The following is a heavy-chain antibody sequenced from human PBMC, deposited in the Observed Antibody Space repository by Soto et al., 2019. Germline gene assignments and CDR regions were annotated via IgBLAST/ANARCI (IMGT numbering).Heavy chain of an antibody. Sequence: QVRLHESGPGIVKPSQTLSLTCSVSGGSISSDGYYWSWVRQHPGKGLEWIGYISNSGRTYFHPSLMSRLTISLDTSKNKFSLKLSSVTAADTAVYYCARGRNIVLESSTGGFDFWGQGTLVNVSS. J-gene: IGHJ4*02. CDR1: GGSISSDGYY. D-gene: IGHD2-2*01. V-gene: IGHV4-31*02. CDR2: ISNSGRT. CDR3: ARGRNIVLESSTGGFDF.